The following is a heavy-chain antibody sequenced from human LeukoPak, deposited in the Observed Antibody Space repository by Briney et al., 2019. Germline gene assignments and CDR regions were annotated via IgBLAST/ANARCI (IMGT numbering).Heavy chain of an antibody. CDR2: ISSSGGRT. Sequence: GGSLRLSCAASGFTFSSYAMSWVRQAPGKGLEWVSAISSSGGRTYYADSVKGQFTIYRDNSKNTVYLHMNSLRGEDTAVYYCAKEDGYGAKNYWGQGTLVSVSS. D-gene: IGHD4-17*01. CDR3: AKEDGYGAKNY. J-gene: IGHJ4*02. CDR1: GFTFSSYA. V-gene: IGHV3-23*01.